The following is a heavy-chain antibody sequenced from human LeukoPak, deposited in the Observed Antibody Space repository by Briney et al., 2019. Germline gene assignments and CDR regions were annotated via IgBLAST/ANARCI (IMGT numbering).Heavy chain of an antibody. V-gene: IGHV3-48*01. J-gene: IGHJ4*02. CDR3: VRDQGGAVSY. CDR2: ISSLSGTI. D-gene: IGHD3-16*01. Sequence: GGSLRLSCAASGFTFSSYSMNWVRQAPGKGLEWVSYISSLSGTIYYADSVKGRFIISRDNAQNPLFLQMNSLRAEDTAVYYCVRDQGGAVSYWGQGTLVTVSS. CDR1: GFTFSSYS.